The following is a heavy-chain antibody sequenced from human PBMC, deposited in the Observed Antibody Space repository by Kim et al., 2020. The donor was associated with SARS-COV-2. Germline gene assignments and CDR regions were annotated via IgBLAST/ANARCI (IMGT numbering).Heavy chain of an antibody. J-gene: IGHJ4*02. CDR2: IYHSGST. CDR3: ARGPLWFDEYYRDH. D-gene: IGHD3-10*01. V-gene: IGHV4-34*01. Sequence: SETLSLTCAVYDDSLSGYYWSWIRQPPGKGLEWIGEIYHSGSTNYNPSLKSRVTVSVETSKNLFSLKRTSVTAADTAVYYCARGPLWFDEYYRDHWGQGTLVTVSS. CDR1: DDSLSGYY.